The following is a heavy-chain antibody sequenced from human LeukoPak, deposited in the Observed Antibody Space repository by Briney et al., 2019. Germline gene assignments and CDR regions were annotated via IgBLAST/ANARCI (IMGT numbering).Heavy chain of an antibody. CDR1: GYSFTTYW. CDR2: IYPGDSDT. J-gene: IGHJ4*02. D-gene: IGHD1-26*01. CDR3: ARHSEVGATQKPLDY. Sequence: GESPQISCKGSGYSFTTYWIGWVRQMPGKGLEWMGIIYPGDSDTRYSPSFQGQVTISADKSINTAYLQRTSLKASDTAMYYCARHSEVGATQKPLDYWGQGTLVTVSS. V-gene: IGHV5-51*01.